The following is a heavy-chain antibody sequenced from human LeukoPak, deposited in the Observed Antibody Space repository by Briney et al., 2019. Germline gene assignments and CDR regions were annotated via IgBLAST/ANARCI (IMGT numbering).Heavy chain of an antibody. D-gene: IGHD3-22*01. V-gene: IGHV3-66*01. Sequence: GGSLGLSCAASGFTVSSNYMRWGRQAPGKGLEWVSVIYSGGSTYYADSVRGRFTISRDNSKNTLYLQMNSLRAEDTAVYYCATHDSSPFYFDYWGQGTLVTVSS. CDR2: IYSGGST. CDR3: ATHDSSPFYFDY. J-gene: IGHJ4*02. CDR1: GFTVSSNY.